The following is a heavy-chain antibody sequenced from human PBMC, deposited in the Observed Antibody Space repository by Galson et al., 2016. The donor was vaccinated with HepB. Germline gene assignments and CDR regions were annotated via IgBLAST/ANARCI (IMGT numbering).Heavy chain of an antibody. CDR1: GFAFSNYA. D-gene: IGHD1-26*01. J-gene: IGHJ4*02. Sequence: SLRLSCAGSGFAFSNYAMSWVRQAPGKGLEWVSLIHNDAATTGYADFVKGRFTISRDRSKNTVYLQMNSLSAEDTAIYYCAKAAGWEVTEYYFDYWGQGTLVTVSS. CDR2: IHNDAATT. CDR3: AKAAGWEVTEYYFDY. V-gene: IGHV3-23*01.